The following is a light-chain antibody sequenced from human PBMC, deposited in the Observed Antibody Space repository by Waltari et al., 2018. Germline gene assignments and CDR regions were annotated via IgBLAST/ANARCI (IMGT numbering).Light chain of an antibody. CDR1: QSLSKY. J-gene: IGKJ1*01. Sequence: EIVLTQSPGTLSLYPGERANLSCWASQSLSKYFAWYQQNPGQAPRLLLYETSIRATGVPDRFRGSGSGTDFSLTISRLEPEDFAVYYCQKYGRLPATFGQGTKVEIK. CDR3: QKYGRLPAT. V-gene: IGKV3-20*01. CDR2: ETS.